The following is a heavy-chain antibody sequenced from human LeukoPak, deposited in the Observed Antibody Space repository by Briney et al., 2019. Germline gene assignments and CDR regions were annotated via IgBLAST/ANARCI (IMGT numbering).Heavy chain of an antibody. J-gene: IGHJ4*02. V-gene: IGHV3-11*03. CDR1: GFSLSDYY. D-gene: IGHD6-13*01. CDR2: FNNMEIYT. CDR3: ASGTAEAPHDN. Sequence: GGSLRLSCAASGFSLSDYYMSWIRQAPGKGLEWIAYFNNMEIYTNYAESVKGRFTISRDSAKNSLYLQMNSLRADDTAVYYCASGTAEAPHDNWGQGTLVTVSS.